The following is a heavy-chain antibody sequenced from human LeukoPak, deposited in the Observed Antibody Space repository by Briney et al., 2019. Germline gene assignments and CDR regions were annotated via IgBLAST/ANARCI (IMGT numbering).Heavy chain of an antibody. D-gene: IGHD2-8*01. V-gene: IGHV4-34*01. Sequence: PSETLSLTCAVYGGSFSGYYWSWIRQPPGKWLEWIGEINHSGSTNYNPSLKSRVTISVDTSKNQFSLKLSSVTAADTAVYYCARGPRYVVLMVYAHLGYDYWGQGTLVTVSS. CDR3: ARGPRYVVLMVYAHLGYDY. J-gene: IGHJ4*02. CDR2: INHSGST. CDR1: GGSFSGYY.